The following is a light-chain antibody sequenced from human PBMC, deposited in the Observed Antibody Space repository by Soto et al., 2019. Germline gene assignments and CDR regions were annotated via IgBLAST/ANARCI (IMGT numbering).Light chain of an antibody. CDR1: QSITGW. V-gene: IGKV1-5*03. Sequence: RVTQSPSTLSASMGDGVTITCRASQSITGWLAWFQQKPGKAPKLLISKASSLQSGVPSRFSGSGSGTEFTLTISSLQPDDFATYYCQQYNPYSPWTFGQGTKV. J-gene: IGKJ1*01. CDR2: KAS. CDR3: QQYNPYSPWT.